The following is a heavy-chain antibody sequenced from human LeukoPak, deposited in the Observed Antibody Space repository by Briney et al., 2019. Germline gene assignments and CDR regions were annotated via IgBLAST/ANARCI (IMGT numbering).Heavy chain of an antibody. Sequence: SETQSLTCTVSGGSISSYYWSWIRQPAGKGLEWIGRIYTSGSTNYNPSLKSRVTMSVDTSKNQFSLKLSSVTAADTAVYYCARERGVPAALGAYYFDYWGQGTLVTVSS. D-gene: IGHD2-2*01. CDR2: IYTSGST. V-gene: IGHV4-4*07. CDR3: ARERGVPAALGAYYFDY. CDR1: GGSISSYY. J-gene: IGHJ4*02.